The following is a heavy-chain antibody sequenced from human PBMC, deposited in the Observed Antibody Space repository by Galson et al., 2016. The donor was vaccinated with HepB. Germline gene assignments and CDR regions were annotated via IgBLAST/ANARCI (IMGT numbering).Heavy chain of an antibody. CDR3: ARGSYSSDWYRSSAYDFGMDV. Sequence: SLRLSCAASGLTFSRCDMHWARQAPGKGLEWVSSIYTAGDTYYQDSVEGRFTVSRENGKDSLYLHMKSLRAGDTAVYFCARGSYSSDWYRSSAYDFGMDVWGTGAPVTVSS. V-gene: IGHV3-13*01. CDR2: IYTAGDT. J-gene: IGHJ6*04. CDR1: GLTFSRCD. D-gene: IGHD6-19*01.